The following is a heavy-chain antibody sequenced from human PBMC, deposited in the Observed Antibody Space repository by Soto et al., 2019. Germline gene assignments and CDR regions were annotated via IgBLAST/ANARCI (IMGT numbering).Heavy chain of an antibody. D-gene: IGHD3-3*01. Sequence: GESLKISCKGSGYSFTSYWISWVRQMPGKGLEWMGRIDPSDSYTNYSPSFQGHVTISADKSISTAYLQWSSLKASDTAMYYCARHASDFWSGSYYYGMDVWGQGTTVTVSS. J-gene: IGHJ6*02. CDR2: IDPSDSYT. V-gene: IGHV5-10-1*01. CDR3: ARHASDFWSGSYYYGMDV. CDR1: GYSFTSYW.